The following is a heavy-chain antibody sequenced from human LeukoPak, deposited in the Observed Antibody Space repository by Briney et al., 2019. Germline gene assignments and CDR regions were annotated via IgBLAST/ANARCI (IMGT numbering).Heavy chain of an antibody. CDR1: GYTFSSYS. CDR2: ISSSSGYI. D-gene: IGHD4-23*01. CDR3: ARDRGGRGLDY. V-gene: IGHV3-21*06. J-gene: IGHJ4*02. Sequence: GGSLRLSCAASGYTFSSYSMNWVRQAPGRGLEWVSSISSSSGYIYYADSVKGRFTISRDNAKNSLFLQMNSLRAEDTAVYYCARDRGGRGLDYWGQGTLVTVSS.